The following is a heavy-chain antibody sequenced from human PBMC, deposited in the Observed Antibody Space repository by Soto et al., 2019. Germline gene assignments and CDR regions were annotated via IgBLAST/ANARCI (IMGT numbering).Heavy chain of an antibody. CDR1: GGSISSYY. Sequence: SETLSLTCTVSGGSISSYYWSWIRQPPGKGLEWIGYIYYSGSTNYNPSLKSRVTISVDTPKNQFSLKLSSVTAADTAVYYCARDRQYYYDSSGSPWFDPWGQGTLVT. CDR3: ARDRQYYYDSSGSPWFDP. CDR2: IYYSGST. J-gene: IGHJ5*02. V-gene: IGHV4-59*01. D-gene: IGHD3-22*01.